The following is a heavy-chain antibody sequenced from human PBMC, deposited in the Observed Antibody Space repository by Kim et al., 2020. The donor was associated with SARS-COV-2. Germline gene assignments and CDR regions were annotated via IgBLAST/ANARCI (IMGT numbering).Heavy chain of an antibody. V-gene: IGHV4-4*09. CDR2: T. CDR3: ARGVNVFPYDY. J-gene: IGHJ4*02. Sequence: TNHNPSLKSRVTISVDTSKNQFSLKLSSVTAADTAVYYCARGVNVFPYDYWCQGTLVTVSS. D-gene: IGHD2-8*01.